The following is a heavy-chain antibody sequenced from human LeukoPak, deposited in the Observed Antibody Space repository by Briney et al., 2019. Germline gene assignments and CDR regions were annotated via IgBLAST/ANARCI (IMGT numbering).Heavy chain of an antibody. V-gene: IGHV7-4-1*02. CDR3: ARDTLWFGELLRPDAFDI. J-gene: IGHJ3*02. Sequence: ASVKVSCKASGYTFTSYAMNWVRQAPGQGLEWMGWINTNTGNPTYAQGFTGRFVFSLDTSVSTAYLQISSLKAEDTAVYYCARDTLWFGELLRPDAFDIWGQGTTVTVSS. CDR1: GYTFTSYA. CDR2: INTNTGNP. D-gene: IGHD3-10*01.